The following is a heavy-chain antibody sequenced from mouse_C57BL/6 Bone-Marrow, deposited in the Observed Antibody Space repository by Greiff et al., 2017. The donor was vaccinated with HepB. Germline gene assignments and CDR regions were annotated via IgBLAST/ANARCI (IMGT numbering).Heavy chain of an antibody. CDR3: AREFPYYYGSSYDYAFDF. V-gene: IGHV1-69*01. J-gene: IGHJ4*01. Sequence: QVHVMQPGAELVMPGASVKLSCKASGYTFTSYWMHWVKQRPGQGLEWIGEIDPYDSYTNYNQKFKGKSTLTVDKSSSTAYMQLSSLTSEDSAVYYCAREFPYYYGSSYDYAFDFWGQGTSVTVSS. CDR1: GYTFTSYW. CDR2: IDPYDSYT. D-gene: IGHD1-1*01.